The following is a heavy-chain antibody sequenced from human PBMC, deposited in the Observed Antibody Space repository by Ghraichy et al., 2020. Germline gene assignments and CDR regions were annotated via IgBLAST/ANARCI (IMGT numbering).Heavy chain of an antibody. CDR2: ISWNSVSI. V-gene: IGHV3-9*01. Sequence: SLNISCAASGFTFADYAMHWVRQAPGKGLEWVSGISWNSVSIGYADSVKGRFTISRDNAKNSLYLQMNSLRAEYTALYYCAKYFGREKVPATFDYWGQGTLVTVSS. CDR3: AKYFGREKVPATFDY. CDR1: GFTFADYA. D-gene: IGHD2-2*01. J-gene: IGHJ4*02.